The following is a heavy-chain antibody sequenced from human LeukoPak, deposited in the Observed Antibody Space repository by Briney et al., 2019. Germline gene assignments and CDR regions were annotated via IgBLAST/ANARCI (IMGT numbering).Heavy chain of an antibody. CDR1: GFTFSSYW. V-gene: IGHV3-7*03. D-gene: IGHD6-19*01. Sequence: GGSLRLSCAVSGFTFSSYWMGWVRQAPGKGLEWVGNIREDGTDRYYMDSVEGRFAISRDNAKNSLYLQMNSLRAEDTAVYYCARWRRGGWSLDYWGQGTLVTVSS. CDR3: ARWRRGGWSLDY. J-gene: IGHJ4*02. CDR2: IREDGTDR.